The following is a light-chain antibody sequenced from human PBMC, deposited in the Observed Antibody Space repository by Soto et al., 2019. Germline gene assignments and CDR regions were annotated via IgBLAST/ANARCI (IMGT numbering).Light chain of an antibody. V-gene: IGKV3-15*01. CDR2: GAS. CDR1: QSVSSN. CDR3: QQYNSWPLT. Sequence: EIVMAQSPATLSVSLGERATLSCRASQSVSSNLAWYQQKPGQAPRLLIYGASPRATGVPARFSGSGSGTEFTLTISSLQSEDFAVYYCQQYNSWPLTFGEGTTVEIK. J-gene: IGKJ4*01.